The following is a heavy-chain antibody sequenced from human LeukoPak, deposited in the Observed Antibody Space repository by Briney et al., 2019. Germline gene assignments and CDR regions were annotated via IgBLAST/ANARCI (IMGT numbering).Heavy chain of an antibody. J-gene: IGHJ1*01. CDR2: ISAYNGHT. Sequence: GASVKVSCKASGYTLISYSISWVRQAPGQGLEWMGWISAYNGHTNYAQKLQGRVTMTTDTSTSTAYMELRSLRPGDTAVYYCARGDCSSDTCYLPEYFQHWGQGTLVTVSS. CDR3: ARGDCSSDTCYLPEYFQH. CDR1: GYTLISYS. V-gene: IGHV1-18*01. D-gene: IGHD2-15*01.